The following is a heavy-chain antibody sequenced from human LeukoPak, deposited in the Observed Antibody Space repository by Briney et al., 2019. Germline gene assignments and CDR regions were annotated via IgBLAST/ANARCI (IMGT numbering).Heavy chain of an antibody. V-gene: IGHV4-59*01. CDR3: ARQQLSQLYYFDY. D-gene: IGHD6-13*01. Sequence: SETLSLTCTVSGGSISSYYWSWIRQPPGKGLEWIGYIYYSGSTNYNPSLKSRVTISVDTSKNQFSLKLSSVTAADTAVYYCARQQLSQLYYFDYWGQGTLAPVSS. J-gene: IGHJ4*02. CDR2: IYYSGST. CDR1: GGSISSYY.